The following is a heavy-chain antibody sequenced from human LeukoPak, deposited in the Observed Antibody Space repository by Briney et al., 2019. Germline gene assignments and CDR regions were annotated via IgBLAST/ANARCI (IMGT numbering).Heavy chain of an antibody. CDR1: GGSFSGYY. CDR2: INHSGST. J-gene: IGHJ5*02. CDR3: ASLMSKIVVVPAQRGWFDP. D-gene: IGHD2-2*01. Sequence: SETLSLTCAVYGGSFSGYYWSWIRQPPGKGLEWIGEINHSGSTNYNPSLKSRVTISVDTSKNQFSLKLSSVTAADTAVYYCASLMSKIVVVPAQRGWFDPWGQGTLVTVSS. V-gene: IGHV4-34*01.